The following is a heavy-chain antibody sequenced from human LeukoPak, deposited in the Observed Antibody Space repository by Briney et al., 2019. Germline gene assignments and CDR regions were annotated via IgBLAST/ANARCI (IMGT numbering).Heavy chain of an antibody. CDR1: GGTFSSYA. CDR3: ARAFGRSGYEADYYYYMDV. D-gene: IGHD3-3*01. J-gene: IGHJ6*03. V-gene: IGHV1-69*13. Sequence: SVKVSCKASGGTFSSYAISWVRQAPGQGREWMGGIIPIFGTANYAQKFQGRVTITADESTSTAYMELSSLRSEDTAVYYCARAFGRSGYEADYYYYMDVWGKGTTVTVSS. CDR2: IIPIFGTA.